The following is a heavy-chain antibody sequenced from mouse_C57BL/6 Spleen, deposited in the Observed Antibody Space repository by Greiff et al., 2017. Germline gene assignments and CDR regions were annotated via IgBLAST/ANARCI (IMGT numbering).Heavy chain of an antibody. J-gene: IGHJ4*01. Sequence: QVQLKESGAELAKPGASVKLSCKASGYTFTSYWMHWVKQRPGQGLEWIGYINPSSGYTKYNQKFKDKATLTADKSSSTAYMQLSSLTYEDSAVYYCATPSRGYAMDYWGQGTSVTVSS. V-gene: IGHV1-7*01. CDR2: INPSSGYT. CDR1: GYTFTSYW. CDR3: ATPSRGYAMDY.